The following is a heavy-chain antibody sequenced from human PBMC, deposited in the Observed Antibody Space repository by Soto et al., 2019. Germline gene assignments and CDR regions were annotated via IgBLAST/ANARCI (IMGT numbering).Heavy chain of an antibody. Sequence: QEQLQESGPGLVKPSETLSLTCTVSDGSVSSGSYYWNWIRQPPGKGLEWIGFIYYSGSTHYNPSLQSRVTISVDTSRNQFSLRLSSVTAADTAIYYCARYRGDLTLAFDIWGQGTMVTVSS. CDR3: ARYRGDLTLAFDI. CDR1: DGSVSSGSYY. V-gene: IGHV4-61*01. CDR2: IYYSGST. J-gene: IGHJ3*02. D-gene: IGHD2-21*01.